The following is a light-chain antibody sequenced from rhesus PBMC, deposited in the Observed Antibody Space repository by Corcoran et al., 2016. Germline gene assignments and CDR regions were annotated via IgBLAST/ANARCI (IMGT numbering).Light chain of an antibody. V-gene: IGKV1-32*01. CDR1: QGISRY. CDR2: YAN. Sequence: DIQMTQSPSSLSAFVGDRVTITCRASQGISRYFNWYQQKPGKAPKLLIYYANRLESGVPSRFSGSGSGTEFTLIISCLQPEVFATYCYQQYNSLPYSFVQGTKVEIK. CDR3: QQYNSLPYS. J-gene: IGKJ2*01.